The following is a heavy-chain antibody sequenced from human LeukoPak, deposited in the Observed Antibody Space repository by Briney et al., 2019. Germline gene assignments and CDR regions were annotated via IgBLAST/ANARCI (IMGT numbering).Heavy chain of an antibody. CDR3: ARHLFPSDLGSFRTPFDY. CDR1: GDSVSSNSYY. Sequence: SETLSLTCTVPGDSVSSNSYYWAWIRQAPGTGLHWIGSIYYSGSTYYNPSLQSRVSISIDTSKNQFSLKLSSVTAADTAVYYCARHLFPSDLGSFRTPFDYWGQGALVTVSS. V-gene: IGHV4-39*01. CDR2: IYYSGST. J-gene: IGHJ4*02. D-gene: IGHD3-10*01.